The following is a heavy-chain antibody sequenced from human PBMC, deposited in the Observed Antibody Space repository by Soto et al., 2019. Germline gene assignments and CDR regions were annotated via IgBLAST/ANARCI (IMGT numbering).Heavy chain of an antibody. Sequence: ASVKVSCKASGYTFTDYYVHWVRQAPGQGLEWMGWISVYNGNTKYAQKLQGRVTMTTDTSTSTAYMELRGLRSDDTAVYYCARSGRPGYYYYIMDVWGQGTTVTVSS. J-gene: IGHJ6*02. CDR3: ARSGRPGYYYYIMDV. V-gene: IGHV1-18*04. CDR1: GYTFTDYY. D-gene: IGHD3-10*01. CDR2: ISVYNGNT.